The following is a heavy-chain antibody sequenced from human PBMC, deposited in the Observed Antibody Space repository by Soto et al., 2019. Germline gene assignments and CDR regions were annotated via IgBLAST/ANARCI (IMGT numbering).Heavy chain of an antibody. J-gene: IGHJ4*02. CDR3: ARRYGASFDY. CDR2: IYYSGST. CDR1: GGSISSSGYY. Sequence: SETLSLTCTVSGGSISSSGYYWGWIRQPPGKGLEWIGTIYYSGSTYYNPSLKSRVTISVDTSKNQFSLKLSSVTAADTAVYYCARRYGASFDYWGQGTLVTVSS. D-gene: IGHD4-17*01. V-gene: IGHV4-39*01.